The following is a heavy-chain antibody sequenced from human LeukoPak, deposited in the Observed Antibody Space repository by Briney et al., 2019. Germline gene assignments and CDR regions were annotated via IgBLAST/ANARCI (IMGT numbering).Heavy chain of an antibody. D-gene: IGHD3-3*01. V-gene: IGHV4-59*01. CDR2: IYYSGST. J-gene: IGHJ3*02. Sequence: SETLSLTCTVSGGSISSYYWSWIRQPPGKRLEWIGYIYYSGSTNYNPSLKSRVTISVDTSKNQFSLKLSSVTAADTAVYYCARVYYDFWSGYYTHDAFDIWGQGTMVTVSS. CDR3: ARVYYDFWSGYYTHDAFDI. CDR1: GGSISSYY.